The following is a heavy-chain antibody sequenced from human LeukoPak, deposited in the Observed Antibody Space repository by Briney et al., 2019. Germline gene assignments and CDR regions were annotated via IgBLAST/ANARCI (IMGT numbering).Heavy chain of an antibody. Sequence: PGGSLRLSCAASGFTLSTNYMNWVRQALGKGLEWVSVIYSGGDTYYADSVKERFTISRDNSINTLYLQMNSLRADDTAVYYCAREVYSSTWFDSWGQGTLVTVSS. J-gene: IGHJ5*01. CDR2: IYSGGDT. D-gene: IGHD6-13*01. CDR1: GFTLSTNY. CDR3: AREVYSSTWFDS. V-gene: IGHV3-66*01.